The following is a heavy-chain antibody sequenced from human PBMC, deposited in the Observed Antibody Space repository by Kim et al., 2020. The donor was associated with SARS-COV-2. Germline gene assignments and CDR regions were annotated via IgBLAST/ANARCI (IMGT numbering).Heavy chain of an antibody. J-gene: IGHJ6*02. Sequence: GRFTISRENAKNSLYLQMNSLRAGDTAVYYCARGGYSYGVGGYYYYGMDVWGQGTTVTVSS. V-gene: IGHV3-13*01. D-gene: IGHD5-18*01. CDR3: ARGGYSYGVGGYYYYGMDV.